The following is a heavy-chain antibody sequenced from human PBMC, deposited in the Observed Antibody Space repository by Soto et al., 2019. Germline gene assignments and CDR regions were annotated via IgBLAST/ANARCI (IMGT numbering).Heavy chain of an antibody. CDR1: GGSFSGYY. CDR3: TRGWSYGFSNS. D-gene: IGHD5-18*01. Sequence: PSETLSLTCADYGGSFSGYYWTWIRHPPGKGLEWIGEINHSGSTNYIPSLKSRIPMSVDTSKNQFSLNLTSVTAADTAVYYCTRGWSYGFSNSWGQGILVTVSS. V-gene: IGHV4-34*01. CDR2: INHSGST. J-gene: IGHJ4*02.